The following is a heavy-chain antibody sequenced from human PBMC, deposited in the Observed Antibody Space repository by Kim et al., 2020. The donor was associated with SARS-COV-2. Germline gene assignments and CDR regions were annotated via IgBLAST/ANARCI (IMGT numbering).Heavy chain of an antibody. CDR3: ARGLMTTVTTGFDP. CDR2: INHSGST. Sequence: ETLSLTCAVYGGSFSGYYWSWIRQPPGKGLEWIGEINHSGSTNYNPSLKSRVTISVDTSKNQFSLKLSSVTAADTAVYYCARGLMTTVTTGFDPWGQGTLVTVSS. D-gene: IGHD4-17*01. CDR1: GGSFSGYY. V-gene: IGHV4-34*01. J-gene: IGHJ5*02.